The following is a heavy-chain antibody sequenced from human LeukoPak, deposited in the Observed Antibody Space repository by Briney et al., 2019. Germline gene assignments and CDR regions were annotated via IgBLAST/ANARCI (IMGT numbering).Heavy chain of an antibody. CDR1: GYTFTSYG. D-gene: IGHD3-3*01. CDR2: ISAYNGNT. V-gene: IGHV1-18*01. J-gene: IGHJ4*02. CDR3: ATASPLRFLEWLPYPLDY. Sequence: GASVKVSCKASGYTFTSYGISWVRQAPGQGLEWMGWISAYNGNTNYAQKLQGRVTMTTDTSTSTAYMELRSLRSDDTAVYYCATASPLRFLEWLPYPLDYWGQGTLVTVSS.